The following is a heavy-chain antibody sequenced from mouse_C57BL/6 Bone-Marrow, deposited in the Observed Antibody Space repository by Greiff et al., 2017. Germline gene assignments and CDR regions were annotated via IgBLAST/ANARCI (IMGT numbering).Heavy chain of an antibody. J-gene: IGHJ2*01. CDR2: IDPENGGT. CDR3: TTGYDSNDVLFDY. V-gene: IGHV14-4*01. D-gene: IGHD2-5*01. Sequence: EVQLQQSGAELVRPGASVKLSCTASGFNITDDYMHWVKQRPERGLEWIGWIDPENGGTEYASKFQGKATITADTSSNTAYLQLSSLTSEDTAVYYCTTGYDSNDVLFDYWGQGTTLTVSS. CDR1: GFNITDDY.